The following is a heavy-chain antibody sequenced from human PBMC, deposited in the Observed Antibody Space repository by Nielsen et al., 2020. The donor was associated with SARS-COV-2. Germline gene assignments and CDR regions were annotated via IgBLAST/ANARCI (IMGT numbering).Heavy chain of an antibody. V-gene: IGHV1-3*01. Sequence: ASVKVSCKASGYTFSTSYMHWVRQAPGQRLEWMGWMSAADGRTTYSQKFQGRVTTTRDTSATTVYLELSSLTSEDTAVYYCARDTGNWYMDVWCPGPPVPVSS. D-gene: IGHD6-13*01. CDR2: MSAADGRT. CDR3: ARDTGNWYMDV. J-gene: IGHJ6*02. CDR1: GYTFSTSY.